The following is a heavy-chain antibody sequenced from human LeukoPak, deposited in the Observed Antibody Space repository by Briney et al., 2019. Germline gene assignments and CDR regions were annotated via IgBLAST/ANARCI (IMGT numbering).Heavy chain of an antibody. CDR2: IYPGDSET. J-gene: IGHJ5*02. Sequence: GESLKISCKGSGYTFTNQWIGWVRQMPGKGLEWMGIIYPGDSETRYSPSFQGQVTISADKSISTAYLQWSSLKASDTGMYYCVRRGGGIVVSGASRYNWFDPWGQGTLVTVSS. V-gene: IGHV5-51*01. D-gene: IGHD2-2*01. CDR1: GYTFTNQW. CDR3: VRRGGGIVVSGASRYNWFDP.